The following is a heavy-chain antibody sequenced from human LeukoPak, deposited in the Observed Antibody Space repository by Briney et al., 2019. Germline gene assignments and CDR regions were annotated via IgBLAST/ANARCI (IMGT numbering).Heavy chain of an antibody. CDR3: ASLSTVTRGFDP. CDR2: ISGSGGST. Sequence: GGSLRLSCAASGFTFSSYAMSWVRQAPGKGLEWVSAISGSGGSTYYADSVKGRFTISRDNSKNTLYLQMNSLRAEDTAVYYCASLSTVTRGFDPWGQGTLVTVSS. J-gene: IGHJ5*02. D-gene: IGHD4-17*01. CDR1: GFTFSSYA. V-gene: IGHV3-23*01.